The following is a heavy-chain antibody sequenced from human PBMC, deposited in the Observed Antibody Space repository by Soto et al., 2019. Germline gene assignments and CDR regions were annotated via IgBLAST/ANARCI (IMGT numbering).Heavy chain of an antibody. CDR2: IYYSGST. D-gene: IGHD1-7*01. V-gene: IGHV4-59*01. Sequence: PSETLSLTCTVSGGSISGYYWTWIRQPPGQGLEWIGYIYYSGSTNYNPSLTSRGTRSVDTSKNQFSRKLSSVTAAGPAVYYCARGGTYNWHYVAYYYYGMDVWGQGTTVTVSS. J-gene: IGHJ6*02. CDR1: GGSISGYY. CDR3: ARGGTYNWHYVAYYYYGMDV.